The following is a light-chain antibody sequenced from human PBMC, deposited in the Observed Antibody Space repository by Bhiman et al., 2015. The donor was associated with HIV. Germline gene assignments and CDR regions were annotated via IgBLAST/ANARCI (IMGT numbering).Light chain of an antibody. CDR1: SSNIGNNY. Sequence: QSVLTQPPSVSAAPGQKVTISCSGSSSNIGNNYVSWYQQLPGTAPKLLIYENTKRPSGIPDRFSGSKSGTSASLAISGLRSEDEADYYCAAWDDSLSGWVFGGGTKLTVL. CDR2: ENT. J-gene: IGLJ3*02. CDR3: AAWDDSLSGWV. V-gene: IGLV1-51*02.